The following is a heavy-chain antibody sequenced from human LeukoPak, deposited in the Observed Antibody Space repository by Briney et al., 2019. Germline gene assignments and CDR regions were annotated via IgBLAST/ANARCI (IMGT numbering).Heavy chain of an antibody. J-gene: IGHJ5*02. V-gene: IGHV4-59*08. CDR2: IYYSGST. CDR3: ARRRSVAGTTVSWFDP. Sequence: SETLSLTCTVSGGSISSYYWSWIRQPPGKGLEWIGYIYYSGSTNYNPSLKSRVIISVDTSKNQFSLKLSSVTAADTAVYYCARRRSVAGTTVSWFDPWGQGTLVTVSS. D-gene: IGHD6-19*01. CDR1: GGSISSYY.